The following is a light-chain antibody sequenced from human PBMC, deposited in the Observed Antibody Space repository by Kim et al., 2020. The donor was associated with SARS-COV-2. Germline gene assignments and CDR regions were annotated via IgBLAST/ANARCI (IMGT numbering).Light chain of an antibody. CDR1: SSDVGSYNL. Sequence: SITVACTETSSDVGSYNLVSLYQLHPGKAPKLMIYEVSKRPTGVSDRFSGSKSANTASLTISGLQAEDEADYFCSSYAGSSTLYVFGTGTKVTVL. CDR2: EVS. J-gene: IGLJ1*01. V-gene: IGLV2-23*02. CDR3: SSYAGSSTLYV.